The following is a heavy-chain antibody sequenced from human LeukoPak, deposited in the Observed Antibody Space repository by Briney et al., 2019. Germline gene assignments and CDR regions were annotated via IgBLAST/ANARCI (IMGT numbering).Heavy chain of an antibody. CDR1: GGSFSGYY. J-gene: IGHJ4*02. Sequence: SETLSLTCAVYGGSFSGYYWSWIRQPPGKGLEWIGEINHSGSTNYNPSLKSRVTISVDTSKNQFSLKLSSVTAADTAVYYCASAPGIAAAKGDYWGQGTLVTVSS. CDR2: INHSGST. V-gene: IGHV4-34*01. D-gene: IGHD6-13*01. CDR3: ASAPGIAAAKGDY.